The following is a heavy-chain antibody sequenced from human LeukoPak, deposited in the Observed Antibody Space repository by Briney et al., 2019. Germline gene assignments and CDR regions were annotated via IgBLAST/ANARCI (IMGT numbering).Heavy chain of an antibody. J-gene: IGHJ3*02. Sequence: SETLSLTCSVSGVSISSGSNYWGWIRQPPGKTLEWIGSIYSSGNTYYNPSLKSRVIILIDTAKNQFSLNLSSVTAADTAVYYCARSDGYGLVGIWGQGTMVTVSS. V-gene: IGHV4-39*07. D-gene: IGHD3-10*01. CDR1: GVSISSGSNY. CDR3: ARSDGYGLVGI. CDR2: IYSSGNT.